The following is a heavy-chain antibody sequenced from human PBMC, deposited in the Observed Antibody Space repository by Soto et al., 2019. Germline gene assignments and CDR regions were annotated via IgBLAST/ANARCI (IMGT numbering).Heavy chain of an antibody. CDR3: ARVRTYYDSSGSLDY. CDR2: INPNSGDT. J-gene: IGHJ4*02. V-gene: IGHV1-2*02. D-gene: IGHD3-22*01. Sequence: ASVEVSCKASGYCFTGYFMHWVRQAPGQGLEWMGWINPNSGDTNYAQKFQGRVTMTRDMSISTAYMELRRLTSDDTAVYYCARVRTYYDSSGSLDYWGQGTLVTVSS. CDR1: GYCFTGYF.